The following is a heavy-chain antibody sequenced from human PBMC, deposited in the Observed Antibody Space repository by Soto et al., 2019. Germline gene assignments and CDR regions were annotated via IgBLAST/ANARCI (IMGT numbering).Heavy chain of an antibody. J-gene: IGHJ4*02. Sequence: GGSLRLSCAASGFSFNNYAMSWVRQAPGKGLEWVSVISGCGGNTLYANPVKSRFTVSRDNSKNTLFLQMNSLTVDETAVYYCAKDVEPYSRRRCYDYWGQGTLVTVSS. D-gene: IGHD2-2*01. CDR3: AKDVEPYSRRRCYDY. V-gene: IGHV3-23*01. CDR1: GFSFNNYA. CDR2: ISGCGGNT.